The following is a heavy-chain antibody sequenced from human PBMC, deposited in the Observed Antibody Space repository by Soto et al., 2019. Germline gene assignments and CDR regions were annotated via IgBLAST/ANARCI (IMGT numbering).Heavy chain of an antibody. CDR2: IVPIFGTS. CDR3: ARVRGDGYNSGSVY. D-gene: IGHD3-10*01. V-gene: IGHV1-69*06. CDR1: GGTFSSHA. Sequence: QVQLVKSGAEVKKPGSSVKVSCKASGGTFSSHAINWVRQAPGQGLEWMGGIVPIFGTSNYAQKFQARVTITADKSTSTAYMEISRLTFEDTALYYCARVRGDGYNSGSVYWGQGTLVTVSS. J-gene: IGHJ4*02.